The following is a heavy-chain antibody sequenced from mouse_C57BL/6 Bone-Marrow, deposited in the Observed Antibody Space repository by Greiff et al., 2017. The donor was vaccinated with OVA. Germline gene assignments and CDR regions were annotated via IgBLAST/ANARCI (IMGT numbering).Heavy chain of an antibody. J-gene: IGHJ3*01. Sequence: EVKVVESGGGLVQPGGSLKLSCAASGFTFRDYGMAWVRQAPRKGPAWVAFISNLAYSIYYADTVTGRFTISSENAKNTLYLEMSSLRSEDTAMYYCARQNGYYGSSYPLAYWGQGTLVTVSA. CDR2: ISNLAYSI. D-gene: IGHD1-1*01. CDR1: GFTFRDYG. CDR3: ARQNGYYGSSYPLAY. V-gene: IGHV5-15*01.